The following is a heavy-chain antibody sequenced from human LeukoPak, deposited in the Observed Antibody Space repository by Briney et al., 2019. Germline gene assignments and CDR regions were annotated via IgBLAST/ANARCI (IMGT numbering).Heavy chain of an antibody. Sequence: GESLKISCKGSGYSFNNYWIGWVRQMPGKGLEWMGIIYPGDSDTRYSPSFQGQVSMSADKSINTAYLQWSSLKASDTAMYYSARLPTTAAPWGQGTLVTVSS. D-gene: IGHD4-11*01. CDR2: IYPGDSDT. CDR3: ARLPTTAAP. J-gene: IGHJ5*02. CDR1: GYSFNNYW. V-gene: IGHV5-51*01.